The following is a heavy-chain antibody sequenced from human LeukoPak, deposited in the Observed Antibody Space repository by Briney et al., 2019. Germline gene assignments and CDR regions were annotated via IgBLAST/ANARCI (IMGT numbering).Heavy chain of an antibody. D-gene: IGHD5-18*01. J-gene: IGHJ4*02. V-gene: IGHV3-23*01. CDR3: AKDVDTAMVGPRDY. Sequence: GGSLRLSCAASGFTFSSYAMSWVRQAPGKGLEWVSAISGSGGSTYYADSMKGRFTISRDNSKNTLYLQMNSLRAEDTAVYYCAKDVDTAMVGPRDYWGQGTLVTVSS. CDR1: GFTFSSYA. CDR2: ISGSGGST.